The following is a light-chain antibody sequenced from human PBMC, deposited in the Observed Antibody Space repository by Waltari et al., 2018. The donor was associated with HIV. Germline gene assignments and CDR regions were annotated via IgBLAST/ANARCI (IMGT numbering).Light chain of an antibody. CDR2: GAS. CDR3: HQYADSPET. CDR1: QIVSSAY. Sequence: EIVLTQSPGTLSLSPGEIVTLSCRASQIVSSAYLAWYQQKPGQSPRLLIYGASTRATAVPDRFSGSGFGTDFTLTISRLEPEDFAVYYCHQYADSPETFGQGARVEIK. V-gene: IGKV3-20*01. J-gene: IGKJ1*01.